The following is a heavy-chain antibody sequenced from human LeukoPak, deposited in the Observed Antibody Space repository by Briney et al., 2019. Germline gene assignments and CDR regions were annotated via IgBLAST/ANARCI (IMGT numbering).Heavy chain of an antibody. D-gene: IGHD5-24*01. V-gene: IGHV1-2*02. J-gene: IGHJ4*02. Sequence: ASVKVSCKASGYSFTGYYIQWVRQAPGQRLEWMGWINPNSGGTKYAQKFQGRVTMTSDTSIDTAYMELSRLRSDDTAVYYCARVGYPRDGYNFPFDYWGQGTLVTVSS. CDR3: ARVGYPRDGYNFPFDY. CDR1: GYSFTGYY. CDR2: INPNSGGT.